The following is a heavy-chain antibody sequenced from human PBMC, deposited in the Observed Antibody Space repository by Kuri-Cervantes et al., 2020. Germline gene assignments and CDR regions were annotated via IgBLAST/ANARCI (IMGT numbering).Heavy chain of an antibody. CDR1: GGSFSGYY. CDR2: INHSGST. D-gene: IGHD4-11*01. J-gene: IGHJ5*02. V-gene: IGHV4-34*01. CDR3: ARQEDPMTTVTWYNWFDP. Sequence: SETLSLTCAVYGGSFSGYYWSWIRQPPGKGLEWIGEINHSGSTNYHPSLKRRVTISVDTSKNQFSLKLSSVTAADTAVYYCARQEDPMTTVTWYNWFDPWGQGTLVTVSS.